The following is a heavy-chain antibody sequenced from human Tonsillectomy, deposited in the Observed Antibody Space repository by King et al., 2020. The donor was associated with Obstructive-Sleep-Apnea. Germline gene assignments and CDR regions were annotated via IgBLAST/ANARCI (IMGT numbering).Heavy chain of an antibody. Sequence: VQLVESGGGLVKPGGSLRLSCAASGFTFSSYSMNWVRQAPGKGLEWVSSICSTSSYIYYADSVKGRFTISRDNAKNSLYLQVCSPSAEDTAVYYCAREFHIAAATDYYYYGLDVWGQGTTVTVSS. CDR3: AREFHIAAATDYYYYGLDV. J-gene: IGHJ6*02. CDR2: ICSTSSYI. V-gene: IGHV3-21*01. D-gene: IGHD6-13*01. CDR1: GFTFSSYS.